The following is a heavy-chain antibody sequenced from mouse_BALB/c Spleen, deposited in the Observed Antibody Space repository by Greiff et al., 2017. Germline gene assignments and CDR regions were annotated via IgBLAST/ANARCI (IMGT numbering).Heavy chain of an antibody. CDR2: IWAGGST. D-gene: IGHD1-3*01. Sequence: QVHVKQSGPGLVAPSQSLSITCTVSGFSLTSYGVHWVRQPPGKGLEWLGVIWAGGSTNYNSALMSRLSISKDNSKSQVFLKMNSLQTDDTAMYYCARGPKAWFAYWGQGTLVTVSA. J-gene: IGHJ3*01. CDR1: GFSLTSYG. CDR3: ARGPKAWFAY. V-gene: IGHV2-9*02.